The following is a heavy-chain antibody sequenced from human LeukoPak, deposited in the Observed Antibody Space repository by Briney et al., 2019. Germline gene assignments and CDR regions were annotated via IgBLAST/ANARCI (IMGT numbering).Heavy chain of an antibody. J-gene: IGHJ4*02. D-gene: IGHD6-13*01. CDR3: AKDYSGSWYYFDY. CDR1: KFTFSNYA. CDR2: ISSSGGSI. Sequence: GGSMRLSCAASKFTFSNYAMTWVRQAPGKGLEWVSTISSSGGSIFYSDSVKGRFTISRDNSKNTVYLQMNGLRAEHTAISYCAKDYSGSWYYFDYWGQGTLVTVSS. V-gene: IGHV3-23*01.